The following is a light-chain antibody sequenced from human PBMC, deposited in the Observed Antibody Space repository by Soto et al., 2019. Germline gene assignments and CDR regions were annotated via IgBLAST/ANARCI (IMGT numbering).Light chain of an antibody. Sequence: QSALTQPASVSGSPGQSITISCTGTSSGVGGYNYVSWYQQHPGKAPKLMIYDVSNRPSGVSNRFSGSKSGNTASLTISGLQAEDEADYYCSSYTSSSTLLFGTGTKVTVL. CDR3: SSYTSSSTLL. V-gene: IGLV2-14*01. CDR1: SSGVGGYNY. J-gene: IGLJ1*01. CDR2: DVS.